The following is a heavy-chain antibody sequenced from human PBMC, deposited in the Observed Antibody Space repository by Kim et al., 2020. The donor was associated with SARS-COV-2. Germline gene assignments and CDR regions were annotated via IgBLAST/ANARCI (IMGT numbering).Heavy chain of an antibody. CDR1: GFTFSGYE. CDR2: ISSSGSAI. J-gene: IGHJ2*01. Sequence: GGSLRLSCADSGFTFSGYEMNWVRQAPGKGLEWVSYISSSGSAIYYADSVKGRFTISRDNAKNSLYLQMNSLRAEDTAVYYCARLGYNWNEAGSYWYFDLWGRGTLVTVSS. V-gene: IGHV3-48*03. CDR3: ARLGYNWNEAGSYWYFDL. D-gene: IGHD1-1*01.